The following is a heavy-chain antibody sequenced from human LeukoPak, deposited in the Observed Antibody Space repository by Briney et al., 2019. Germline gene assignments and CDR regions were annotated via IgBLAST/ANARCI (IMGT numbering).Heavy chain of an antibody. CDR2: ISYSGSA. J-gene: IGHJ3*02. CDR3: ARHCSGGSCYSYHDAFDI. V-gene: IGHV4-30-4*02. D-gene: IGHD2-15*01. CDR1: GGSISSGDYY. Sequence: SPSETLSLTCTVSGGSISSGDYYWSWIRQPPGKGLEWIGYISYSGSAYYNPSLKSRVTISVDTSKNQFSLKLSSVTAADTAVYYCARHCSGGSCYSYHDAFDIWGQGTMVTVSS.